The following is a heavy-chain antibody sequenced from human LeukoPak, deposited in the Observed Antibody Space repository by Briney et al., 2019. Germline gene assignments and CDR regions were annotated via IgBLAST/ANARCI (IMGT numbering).Heavy chain of an antibody. CDR3: ARTRPRYNWKAHYFDY. CDR1: GGTFSSYA. CDR2: IIPIFGTA. D-gene: IGHD1-20*01. Sequence: SVKVSCKASGGTFSSYAISWVRQAPGQGLEWMGRIIPIFGTAKYAQKFQGRVTITTDESTSTAYMELSSLRSEDTAVYYCARTRPRYNWKAHYFDYWGQGTLVTVSS. J-gene: IGHJ4*02. V-gene: IGHV1-69*05.